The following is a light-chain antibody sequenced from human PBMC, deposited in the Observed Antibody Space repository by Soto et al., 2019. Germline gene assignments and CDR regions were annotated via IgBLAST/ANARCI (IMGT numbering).Light chain of an antibody. CDR1: SSDVGGYNY. CDR3: SSFTSSSASLYV. J-gene: IGLJ1*01. CDR2: DVS. V-gene: IGLV2-14*01. Sequence: QSALTQPASVSGSPGQSITISCTGTSSDVGGYNYVSWYQQHPGKAPKLMIYDVSNRPSGVSNRFSGSKSGNTASLTISGLQAEDEADYYSSSFTSSSASLYVFGTGTKVTVL.